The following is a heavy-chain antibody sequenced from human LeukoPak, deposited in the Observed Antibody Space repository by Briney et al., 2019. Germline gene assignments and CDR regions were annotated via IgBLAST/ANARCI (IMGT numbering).Heavy chain of an antibody. CDR3: ARNPGEQQLVEGWFDP. D-gene: IGHD6-13*01. CDR2: IYYSGST. V-gene: IGHV4-28*01. CDR1: GYSISSSNW. J-gene: IGHJ5*02. Sequence: SETLSLTCAVSGYSISSSNWWGWIRRPPGKGLEWIGYIYYSGSTYYNPSLKSRVTMSVDTSKNQFSLKLSSVTAVDTAVYYCARNPGEQQLVEGWFDPWGQGTLVTVSS.